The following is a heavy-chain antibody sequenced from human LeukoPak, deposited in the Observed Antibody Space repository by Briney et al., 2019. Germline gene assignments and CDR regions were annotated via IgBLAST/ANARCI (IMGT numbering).Heavy chain of an antibody. CDR2: INPNSGGT. Sequence: ASVKVSCKASGGTFSSYAISWVRQAPGQGLEWMGWINPNSGGTNYAQKFQGWVTMTRDTSISTAYMELSRLRSDDTAVYYCATSRVRVTALDYWGQGTLVTVSS. CDR3: ATSRVRVTALDY. J-gene: IGHJ4*02. V-gene: IGHV1-2*04. D-gene: IGHD2-21*02. CDR1: GGTFSSYA.